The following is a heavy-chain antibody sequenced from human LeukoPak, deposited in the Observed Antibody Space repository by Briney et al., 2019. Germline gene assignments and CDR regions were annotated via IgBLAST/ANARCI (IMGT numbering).Heavy chain of an antibody. CDR2: IFNGGST. CDR3: ARKVYGDYYFDY. J-gene: IGHJ4*02. D-gene: IGHD4-17*01. Sequence: GGSLRLSCAASGFAVSSNHMNWVRQAPGKGLEWVSVIFNGGSTYYADSVKGRFTISRDNSKNTLYLQMNSLRAEDTAVYYCARKVYGDYYFDYWGQGTLVTVSS. CDR1: GFAVSSNH. V-gene: IGHV3-53*01.